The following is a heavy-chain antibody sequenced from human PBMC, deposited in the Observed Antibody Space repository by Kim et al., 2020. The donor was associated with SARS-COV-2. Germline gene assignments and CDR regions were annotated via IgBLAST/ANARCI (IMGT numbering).Heavy chain of an antibody. CDR1: GFTFSTYH. Sequence: GGSLRLSCAASGFTFSTYHMTWVRQAPGKGLEWLSSISRGGSSIFYADSVKGRFTISRDNAVNSLYLQLDSLRAEDTAVYYCARDGDYYDIAGYPDYFDSWGQGTLVTVSS. CDR3: ARDGDYYDIAGYPDYFDS. V-gene: IGHV3-21*01. CDR2: ISRGGSSI. J-gene: IGHJ4*02. D-gene: IGHD3-22*01.